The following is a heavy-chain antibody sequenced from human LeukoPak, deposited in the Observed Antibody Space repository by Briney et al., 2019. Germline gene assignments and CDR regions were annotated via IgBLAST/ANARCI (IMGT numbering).Heavy chain of an antibody. Sequence: PGGSLRLSCAASGFTFSTYWMNWVRQAPGKGLEGVANIKPDGSEKYYVDYVKGRFTISRDNAKNSLYLQMNSLRAEDTAVYYCASASSHRIAAGGDYWGQGTLVTVSS. CDR1: GFTFSTYW. D-gene: IGHD6-13*01. J-gene: IGHJ4*02. CDR2: IKPDGSEK. V-gene: IGHV3-7*01. CDR3: ASASSHRIAAGGDY.